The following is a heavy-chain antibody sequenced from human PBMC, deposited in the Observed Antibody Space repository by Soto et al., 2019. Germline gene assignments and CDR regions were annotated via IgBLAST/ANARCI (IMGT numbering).Heavy chain of an antibody. CDR3: ACVNRWDYYDSMDV. V-gene: IGHV4-59*01. CDR1: GGSISTYY. D-gene: IGHD1-26*01. J-gene: IGHJ6*02. Sequence: QVQLQESGPGLVKPSETLSLTCTVSGGSISTYYWSWIRQPPGKGLEWIGYVYYSGSTNYNPSLKRGGTISVDTSKNQFSLKLSSVTAAGTAVYYCACVNRWDYYDSMDVWGQGTTVTVSS. CDR2: VYYSGST.